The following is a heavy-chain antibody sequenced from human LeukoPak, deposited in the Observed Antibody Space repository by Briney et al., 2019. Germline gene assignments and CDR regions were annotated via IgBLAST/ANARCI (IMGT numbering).Heavy chain of an antibody. Sequence: PGGSLRLSCAASGFTFDDYAMHWVRQAPGKGLEWVSLSWDGGSTYYADSVKGRFTISRDNAKNSLYLQMNSLRAEDTAVYYCAELGITMIGGVWGKGTTVTISS. V-gene: IGHV3-43D*03. CDR3: AELGITMIGGV. D-gene: IGHD3-10*02. CDR2: SWDGGST. J-gene: IGHJ6*04. CDR1: GFTFDDYA.